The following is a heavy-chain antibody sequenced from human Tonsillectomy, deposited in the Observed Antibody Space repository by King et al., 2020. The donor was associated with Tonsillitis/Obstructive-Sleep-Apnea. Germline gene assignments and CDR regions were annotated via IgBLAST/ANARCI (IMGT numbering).Heavy chain of an antibody. V-gene: IGHV3-23*04. D-gene: IGHD3-10*01. CDR2: ISGSGGST. CDR1: GFTFSSYA. Sequence: VQLVESGGGLVQPGGSLRLSCAASGFTFSSYAMSWVRQAPGKGLDWVSGISGSGGSTYYADSVKGRFTISRDNSKNTLHLQMNSLRAEDTAVYYCAKALWFGELLPFDYWGQGTLVTVSS. J-gene: IGHJ4*02. CDR3: AKALWFGELLPFDY.